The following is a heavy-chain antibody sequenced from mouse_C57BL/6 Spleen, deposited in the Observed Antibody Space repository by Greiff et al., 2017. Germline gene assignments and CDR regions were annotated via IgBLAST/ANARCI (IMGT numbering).Heavy chain of an antibody. CDR1: GYTFTSYW. J-gene: IGHJ4*01. Sequence: VQLQQSGAELAKPGASVKLSRKASGYTFTSYWMHWVKQRPGQGLEWIGYINPSSGYTKYNQKFKDKATLTADKSSRTAYMQLSSLTYEDSAVYYCARGGGGIRYAMDYWGQGTSVTVSS. V-gene: IGHV1-7*01. CDR3: ARGGGGIRYAMDY. CDR2: INPSSGYT.